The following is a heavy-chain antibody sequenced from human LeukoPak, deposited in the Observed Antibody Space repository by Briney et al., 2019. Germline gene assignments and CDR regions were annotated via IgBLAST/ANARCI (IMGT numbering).Heavy chain of an antibody. CDR1: GFTFRRYG. J-gene: IGHJ4*02. V-gene: IGHV3-30*05. CDR3: ARGFTYYYDSSGYYSPHFDY. Sequence: GRSLRLSCGASGFTFRRYGMYWVRQAPGKGLEWVAVISYDGSNKYYADSVKGRFTISRDNSKNTLYLQMNSLRAEDTAVYYCARGFTYYYDSSGYYSPHFDYWGQGTLVTVSS. CDR2: ISYDGSNK. D-gene: IGHD3-22*01.